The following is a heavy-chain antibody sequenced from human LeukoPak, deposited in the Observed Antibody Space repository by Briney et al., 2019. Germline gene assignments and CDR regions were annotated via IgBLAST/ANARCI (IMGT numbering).Heavy chain of an antibody. J-gene: IGHJ4*02. CDR1: GDSVSSNDAA. Sequence: SQTLSLTCAISGDSVSSNDAAWNRIRQSPSRGLEWLGRTYYRSKWYNDYAVSVKSRITINPDTSRNQFSLQLNSVTPEDTAVYYCARVLDTPNAYYFDYWGQGTLVTVSS. V-gene: IGHV6-1*01. D-gene: IGHD5-18*01. CDR3: ARVLDTPNAYYFDY. CDR2: TYYRSKWYN.